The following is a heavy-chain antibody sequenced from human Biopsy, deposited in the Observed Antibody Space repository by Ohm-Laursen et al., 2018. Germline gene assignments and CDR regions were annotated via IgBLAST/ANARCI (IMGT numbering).Heavy chain of an antibody. Sequence: GTLSLTCNVSGDSISIHYWSWIRQPPGKGLEWIGNFYYSGSTNYNPSLKSRITMSLDRSKSQVSLRMNSVTAADTAVYYCARARIKTSGVLIPETYYFDSWGQGTLVTVSS. CDR1: GDSISIHY. V-gene: IGHV4-59*11. D-gene: IGHD3-3*01. CDR3: ARARIKTSGVLIPETYYFDS. CDR2: FYYSGST. J-gene: IGHJ4*02.